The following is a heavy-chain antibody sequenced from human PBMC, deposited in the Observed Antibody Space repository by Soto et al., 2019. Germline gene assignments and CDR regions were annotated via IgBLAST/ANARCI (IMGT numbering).Heavy chain of an antibody. CDR1: GYTFTSYG. CDR3: ARMYYYDSSGYYSDAFEI. D-gene: IGHD3-22*01. V-gene: IGHV1-18*04. CDR2: ISAYNGNT. Sequence: GASVKVSCTASGYTFTSYGISWVRQAPGQGLEWMGWISAYNGNTTYAQKLQGRVTMTTDTSTSTAYRELRSLRSDDTAVYYCARMYYYDSSGYYSDAFEIWGQGTMVTVSS. J-gene: IGHJ3*02.